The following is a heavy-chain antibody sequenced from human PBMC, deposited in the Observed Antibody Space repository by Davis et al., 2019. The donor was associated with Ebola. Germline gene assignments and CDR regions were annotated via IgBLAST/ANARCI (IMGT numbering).Heavy chain of an antibody. V-gene: IGHV3-9*01. Sequence: SLKISCAASGFTFDDYAMHWVRQAPGKGLEWVLGISWNSGSIGYADSVKGRFTISRDNAKNSLYLQMNSLRAEDTALYYCAKGGAGANTWFDPWGQGTLVTVSS. J-gene: IGHJ5*02. CDR1: GFTFDDYA. D-gene: IGHD1-26*01. CDR3: AKGGAGANTWFDP. CDR2: ISWNSGSI.